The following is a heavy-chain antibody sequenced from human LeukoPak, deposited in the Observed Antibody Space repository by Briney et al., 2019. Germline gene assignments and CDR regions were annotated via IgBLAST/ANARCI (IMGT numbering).Heavy chain of an antibody. D-gene: IGHD6-19*01. CDR1: GGSTGSDY. J-gene: IGHJ4*02. Sequence: SETLSLTCSVSGGSTGSDYWSWIRQPPGKGLEWIGNIYYSGTTYYNPSFKSRVVISIDTSKNQFSLKLSSVTAADTAVYFCARDRLAVAGGPIDYWGQGTLVTVSS. V-gene: IGHV4-59*12. CDR3: ARDRLAVAGGPIDY. CDR2: IYYSGTT.